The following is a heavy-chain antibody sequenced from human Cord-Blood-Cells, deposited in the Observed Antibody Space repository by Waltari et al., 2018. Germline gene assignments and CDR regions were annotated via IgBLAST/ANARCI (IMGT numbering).Heavy chain of an antibody. CDR2: IYWNDDH. D-gene: IGHD5-18*01. CDR1: RFSVSTRGVV. Sequence: QRTLKESGPPLVKPTQPLTLMCTLSRFSVSTRGVVVGWIRQPPGKAREWLALIYWNDDHPYSPPLKSRLTITKDTSKNQVVLTMTNMDPVDTATYYYAHRPTAMVTEYFQHWCQGTPVTVSS. V-gene: IGHV2-5*01. CDR3: AHRPTAMVTEYFQH. J-gene: IGHJ1*01.